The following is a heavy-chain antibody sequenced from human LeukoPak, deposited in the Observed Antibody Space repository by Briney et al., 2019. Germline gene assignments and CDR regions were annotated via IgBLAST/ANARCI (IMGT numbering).Heavy chain of an antibody. CDR2: ISGSGGST. D-gene: IGHD1-26*01. CDR3: AKRVGPTTYFDY. V-gene: IGHV3-23*01. Sequence: GGSLRLSCAASGFTFSSYAMSWVRQAPGKGLEWVSAISGSGGSTYYADSVKGRFITSRDNSKNTLYLQMNSLRAEDTAVYYCAKRVGPTTYFDYWGQGTLVTVSS. CDR1: GFTFSSYA. J-gene: IGHJ4*02.